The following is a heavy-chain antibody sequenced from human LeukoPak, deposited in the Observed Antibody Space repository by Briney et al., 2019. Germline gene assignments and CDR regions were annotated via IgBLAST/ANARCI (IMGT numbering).Heavy chain of an antibody. V-gene: IGHV1-69*06. Sequence: GASVKVSCKASGGTFTSYVFSWVRQAPGQGLEWMGRIIPFFGTPHYAQKFQGRVTITADKSTSIAYMEMSGLRSEDTAVYYYAGGDYGDVLTGYHKGPIQYWGQGTLVTVSS. CDR1: GGTFTSYV. D-gene: IGHD3-9*01. J-gene: IGHJ4*02. CDR2: IIPFFGTP. CDR3: AGGDYGDVLTGYHKGPIQY.